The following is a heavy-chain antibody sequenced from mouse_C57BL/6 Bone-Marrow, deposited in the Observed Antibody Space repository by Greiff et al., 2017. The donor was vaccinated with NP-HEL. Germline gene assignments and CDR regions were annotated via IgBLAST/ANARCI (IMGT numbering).Heavy chain of an antibody. Sequence: VMLVESGPGLVAPSQRLSITCTVSGFSLTSYGVDWVRQPPGQGLAWLGVIWGGGSTNYNSALMSRLSISKDNSKSQVVLTMNSLQTDDTAMYYCAKHADCAYYAMDYWGQGTSVTVSS. CDR2: IWGGGST. CDR1: GFSLTSYG. CDR3: AKHADCAYYAMDY. J-gene: IGHJ4*01. V-gene: IGHV2-9*01.